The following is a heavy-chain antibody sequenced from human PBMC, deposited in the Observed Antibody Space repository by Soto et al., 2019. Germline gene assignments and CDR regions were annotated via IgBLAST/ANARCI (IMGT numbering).Heavy chain of an antibody. CDR3: ATPTTGGDDAFDI. D-gene: IGHD7-27*01. CDR2: IYYSGST. V-gene: IGHV4-59*01. Sequence: SETLSLTCTVSGGSISSYYWSWIRQPPGKGLEWIGYIYYSGSTNYNPSLKSRVTISVDTSKNQFSLKLSSVTAADTAVYYWATPTTGGDDAFDIWGQGTMVTVSS. CDR1: GGSISSYY. J-gene: IGHJ3*02.